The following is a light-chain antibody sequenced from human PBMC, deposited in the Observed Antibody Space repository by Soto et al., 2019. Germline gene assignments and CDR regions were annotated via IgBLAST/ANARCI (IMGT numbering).Light chain of an antibody. J-gene: IGKJ5*01. Sequence: ESVLTQSPATLSLSPGERATLSCRASQSVSSYLAWYQQKPGQAPRRLIYDASNRATGIPARFSGSGSGTDFTLNISSLEPEDFAVYYCQQRSNWPPITFGQGTRLEIK. CDR3: QQRSNWPPIT. CDR2: DAS. V-gene: IGKV3-11*01. CDR1: QSVSSY.